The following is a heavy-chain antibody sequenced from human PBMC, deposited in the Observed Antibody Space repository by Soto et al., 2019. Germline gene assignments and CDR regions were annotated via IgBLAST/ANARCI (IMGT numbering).Heavy chain of an antibody. CDR3: ARSSIAARRTGYYYMDV. CDR1: GGSISSYY. V-gene: IGHV4-59*08. J-gene: IGHJ6*03. Sequence: QVQLQESGPGLVKPSETLSLTCTVSGGSISSYYWSWIRQPPGKGLEWIGYIYYSGSTNYNPSLKSRVTISVDTSKNQFSLKLSSVTAADTAGYYCARSSIAARRTGYYYMDVWGKGTTVTVSS. D-gene: IGHD6-6*01. CDR2: IYYSGST.